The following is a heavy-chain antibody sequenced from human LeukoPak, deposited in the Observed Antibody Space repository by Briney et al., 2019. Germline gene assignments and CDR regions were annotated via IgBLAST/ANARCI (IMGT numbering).Heavy chain of an antibody. CDR3: ARAYSSNWYYFDS. CDR2: IIPIFGTA. J-gene: IGHJ4*02. CDR1: GGTFTSYI. Sequence: SVKVSCKASGGTFTSYIINWVRQAPGQGLEWMGGIIPIFGTANYAQKFQGRVTITADESTSTAYMGLSSLRSEDAAVYYCARAYSSNWYYFDSWGQGALVTVSS. V-gene: IGHV1-69*13. D-gene: IGHD2-2*01.